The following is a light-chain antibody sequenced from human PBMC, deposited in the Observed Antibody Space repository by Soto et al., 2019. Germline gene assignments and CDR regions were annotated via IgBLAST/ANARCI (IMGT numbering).Light chain of an antibody. V-gene: IGKV4-1*01. Sequence: DIVMTQSPDSLAVSLGERATINCKSSQSVLYTSYNKKLLAWYQQKPGQPPKLLIYWASTRESGVPDRFSGSGSVTDFTLTVSSLQAEDVAVYDCQQYSDSRPLFTFGTGTKVNI. CDR1: QSVLYTSYNKKL. J-gene: IGKJ3*01. CDR2: WAS. CDR3: QQYSDSRPLFT.